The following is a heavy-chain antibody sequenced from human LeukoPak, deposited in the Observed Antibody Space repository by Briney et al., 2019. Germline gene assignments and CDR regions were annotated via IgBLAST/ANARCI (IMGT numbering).Heavy chain of an antibody. CDR2: IYTSGST. J-gene: IGHJ6*03. Sequence: SETLSLTCTVSGGSISSGSYYWSWIRQPAGKGLEWIGRIYTSGSTNYNPSLKSRVTISVDTSKNQFSLKLSSVTAADTAVYYCARGGGGSGSYYYYYYYMDVWGKGTTVTVSS. V-gene: IGHV4-61*02. D-gene: IGHD3-10*01. CDR3: ARGGGGSGSYYYYYYYMDV. CDR1: GGSISSGSYY.